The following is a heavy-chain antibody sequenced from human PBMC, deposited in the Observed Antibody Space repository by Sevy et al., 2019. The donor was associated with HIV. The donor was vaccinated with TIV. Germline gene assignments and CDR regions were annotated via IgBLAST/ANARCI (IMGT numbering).Heavy chain of an antibody. D-gene: IGHD2-15*01. CDR2: ISYDGDNK. CDR1: GFPFGSYS. CDR3: ASDPTDSPSYYYLYGLDA. V-gene: IGHV3-30*04. J-gene: IGHJ6*02. Sequence: GGSLRLSCAASGFPFGSYSMHWVRHAAGKGLEWVAVISYDGDNKLYADSVKGRITISRDNSKRTLYLVMNSLRTEDTAVYFCASDPTDSPSYYYLYGLDAWGQGTTVTVSS.